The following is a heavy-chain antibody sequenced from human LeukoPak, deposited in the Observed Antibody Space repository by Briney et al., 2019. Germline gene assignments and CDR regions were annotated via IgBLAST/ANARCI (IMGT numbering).Heavy chain of an antibody. CDR1: GGSISSSSYY. D-gene: IGHD1-26*01. CDR3: AKLSGSYFFDYFDY. V-gene: IGHV4-39*01. Sequence: PSETLSLTCTVSGGSISSSSYYWGWIRQPPGKGLEWIGSIYYSGSSYYNPSLKSRVTISADTSKNQFSLKLSSVTAADTAVYYCAKLSGSYFFDYFDYWGQGTLVTVSS. J-gene: IGHJ4*02. CDR2: IYYSGSS.